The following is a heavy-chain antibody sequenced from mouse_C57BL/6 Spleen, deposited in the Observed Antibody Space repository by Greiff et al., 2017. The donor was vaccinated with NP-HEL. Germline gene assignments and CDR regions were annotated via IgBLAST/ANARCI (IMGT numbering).Heavy chain of an antibody. V-gene: IGHV1-39*01. D-gene: IGHD2-5*01. CDR2: INPNYGTT. Sequence: VHVKQSGPELVKPGASVKISCKASGYSFTDYNMNWVKQSNGKSLEWIGVINPNYGTTSYNQKFKGKATLTVDQSSSTAYMQLNSLTSEDSAVYYCARSYYSNYWFAYWGQGTLVTVSA. CDR3: ARSYYSNYWFAY. J-gene: IGHJ3*01. CDR1: GYSFTDYN.